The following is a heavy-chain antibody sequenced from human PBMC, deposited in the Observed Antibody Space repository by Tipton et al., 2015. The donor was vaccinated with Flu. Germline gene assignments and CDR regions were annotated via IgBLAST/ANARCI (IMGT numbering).Heavy chain of an antibody. D-gene: IGHD4/OR15-4a*01. CDR2: IHSSAATI. Sequence: SLRLSCAASGFIFGSSEMNWVRQAPGKGLEWLSYIHSSAATIYYADSVRGRFTISRDNAKNSLYLQMDSLRADDTAVYYCATTSRHYGGGAFSFYYAVFDIWGQGTVVTVSS. CDR1: GFIFGSSE. J-gene: IGHJ3*02. V-gene: IGHV3-48*03. CDR3: ATTSRHYGGGAFSFYYAVFDI.